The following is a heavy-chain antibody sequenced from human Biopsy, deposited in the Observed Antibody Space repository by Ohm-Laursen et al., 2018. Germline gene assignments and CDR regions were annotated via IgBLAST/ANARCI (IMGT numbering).Heavy chain of an antibody. D-gene: IGHD2-15*01. J-gene: IGHJ4*02. V-gene: IGHV4-4*07. CDR1: DKSINKYY. Sequence: SDTLSLTCPVTDKSINKYYWSWPRQPAGKGLEYIGRILFSGDTNPDYNPSLKSRVTMSVDTSKNQFSLRLSSVTAADTAVYYCASLGRYCSGENCYGIDYWGQGTLVSVSS. CDR3: ASLGRYCSGENCYGIDY. CDR2: ILFSGDT.